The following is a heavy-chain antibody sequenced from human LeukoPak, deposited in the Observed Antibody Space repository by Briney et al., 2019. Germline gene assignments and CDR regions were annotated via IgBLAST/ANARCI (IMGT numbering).Heavy chain of an antibody. V-gene: IGHV4-39*07. CDR3: ARTPVLRFLEWSTTTGYFDY. Sequence: SETLSLTCTVSGGSISSSSYYWGWIRQPPGKGLEWIGSIYYSGSTYYNPSLKSRVTISVDTSKNQFSLKLSSVTAADTAVYYCARTPVLRFLEWSTTTGYFDYWGQGTLDTVSS. J-gene: IGHJ4*02. D-gene: IGHD3-3*01. CDR2: IYYSGST. CDR1: GGSISSSSYY.